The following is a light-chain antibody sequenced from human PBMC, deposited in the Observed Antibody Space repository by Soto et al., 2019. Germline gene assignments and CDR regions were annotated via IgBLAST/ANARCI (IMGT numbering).Light chain of an antibody. J-gene: IGKJ1*01. CDR1: RSVSSN. Sequence: EIVMTKSPATRSWSPGERAPLSGRPIRSVSSNLAWYQQKPGQAPRLLIYGASTRATGIPARFSGSGSGTEFTLTISSLQSEDFAVYYCQQYNNWPRTFGQGTKVEIK. CDR2: GAS. V-gene: IGKV3-15*01. CDR3: QQYNNWPRT.